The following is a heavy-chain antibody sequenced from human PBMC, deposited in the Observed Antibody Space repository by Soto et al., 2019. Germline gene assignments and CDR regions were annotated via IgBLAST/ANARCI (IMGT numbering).Heavy chain of an antibody. CDR3: AKERATTTAFDY. CDR1: GFTFSRDG. J-gene: IGHJ4*02. Sequence: TGGSLRLSCAASGFTFSRDGMSWVRQAPGKGLEWVSLITDNGGSTYYADSVKGRFTISRDNTKNTLFLQVNSLRAEDTAVYYCAKERATTTAFDYWGQGALVTVSS. V-gene: IGHV3-23*01. D-gene: IGHD4-17*01. CDR2: ITDNGGST.